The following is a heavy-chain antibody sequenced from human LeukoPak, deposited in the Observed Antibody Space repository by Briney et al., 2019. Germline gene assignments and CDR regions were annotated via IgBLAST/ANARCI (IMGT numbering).Heavy chain of an antibody. CDR2: ISAYSGDT. J-gene: IGHJ4*02. Sequence: ASVKVSCKASGYTFTSYGINWVRQAPGQGLEWMGWISAYSGDTNYAQKLQGRVTMTTDTSTTTAYMELRSLRSDDTAVYFCARGGRDLFYFFDYWGQGTLVTVSS. V-gene: IGHV1-18*01. CDR3: ARGGRDLFYFFDY. CDR1: GYTFTSYG. D-gene: IGHD3-9*01.